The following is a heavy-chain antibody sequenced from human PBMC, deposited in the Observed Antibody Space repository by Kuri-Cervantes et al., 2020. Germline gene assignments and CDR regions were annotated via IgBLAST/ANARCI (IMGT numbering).Heavy chain of an antibody. CDR1: GYTFTSYY. CDR2: INPSGGST. J-gene: IGHJ4*02. Sequence: ASVKVSCKASGYTFTSYYMHWVRQAPGQGLERMGIINPSGGSTSYAQKFQGRVTMTRDTSTSTVYMELSSLRSEDTAVYYCARAPGNRCSGGSCYCHYWAQGTLVTVSS. V-gene: IGHV1-46*01. CDR3: ARAPGNRCSGGSCYCHY. D-gene: IGHD2-15*01.